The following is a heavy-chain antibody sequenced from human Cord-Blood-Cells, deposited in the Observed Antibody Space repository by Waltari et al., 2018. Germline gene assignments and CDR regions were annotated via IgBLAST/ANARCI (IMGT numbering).Heavy chain of an antibody. CDR3: ARVCGGDCYDAFDI. J-gene: IGHJ3*02. V-gene: IGHV3-7*01. D-gene: IGHD2-21*02. CDR1: GFTSSSHW. Sequence: EVQLVESGGGLVQPGGALRRSCAACGFTSSSHWMRWVRQAPGKGLEWVANIKHDGSEKYYVDSVKGRFTISRDNAKNSLYLQMNSLRAEDTAGYYCARVCGGDCYDAFDICGQGTMVTVSS. CDR2: IKHDGSEK.